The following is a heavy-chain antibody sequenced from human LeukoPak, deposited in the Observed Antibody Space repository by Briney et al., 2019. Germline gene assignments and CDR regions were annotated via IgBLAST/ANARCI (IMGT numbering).Heavy chain of an antibody. Sequence: SETLSLTCTVSGGSVNSVDYFWNWIRQPPGKGLEWIGYIYYSGSTYYNPSLKSRVNISVDTSENQFSLKLSSVTAADTAVYFCARGYCSSTTCYRVNTIDWLDPWGQGTLVTVSS. D-gene: IGHD2-2*01. CDR2: IYYSGST. CDR3: ARGYCSSTTCYRVNTIDWLDP. CDR1: GGSVNSVDYF. V-gene: IGHV4-30-4*01. J-gene: IGHJ5*02.